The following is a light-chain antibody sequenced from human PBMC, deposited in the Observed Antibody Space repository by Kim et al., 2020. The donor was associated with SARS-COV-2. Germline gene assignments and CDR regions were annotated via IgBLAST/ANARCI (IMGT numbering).Light chain of an antibody. CDR2: SNN. CDR1: RSNIGSNT. V-gene: IGLV1-44*01. CDR3: AAWDDSLNYV. Sequence: PGQRVTISCSGSRSNIGSNTVNWYQQLPGMAPKLLIYSNNQRPSGVPDRFSGSKSGTSASLAISGLQSEDEADYYCAAWDDSLNYVFGTGTKVTVL. J-gene: IGLJ1*01.